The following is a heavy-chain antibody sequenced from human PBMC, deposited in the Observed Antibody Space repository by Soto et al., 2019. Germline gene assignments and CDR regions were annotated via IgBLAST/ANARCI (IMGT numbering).Heavy chain of an antibody. Sequence: EVQLLESGGGLVQPGGSLRLSCAASGFTFSSYAMSWVRQAPGKGLEWVSAISGSGGSTYYADSVKGRFTISRDKSKTALYLRMNSLRAEDTAVYCCAKASWVSAYYYMDVWGKGTTVTVSS. V-gene: IGHV3-23*01. CDR3: AKASWVSAYYYMDV. J-gene: IGHJ6*03. CDR1: GFTFSSYA. CDR2: ISGSGGST. D-gene: IGHD3-10*01.